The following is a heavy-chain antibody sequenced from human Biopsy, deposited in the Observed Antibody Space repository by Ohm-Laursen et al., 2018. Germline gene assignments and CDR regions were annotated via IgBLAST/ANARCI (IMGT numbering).Heavy chain of an antibody. D-gene: IGHD2-15*01. J-gene: IGHJ4*02. Sequence: SSVKVSCKSSGYNFNSYGISWVRQAPGQGLEWMGRISGYNGNTLYAQKFQHRVTMTTDTSTSTAYMELRSLISEDTAVYYCANSDGRSGFDYWGQGTLVTVSS. V-gene: IGHV1-18*01. CDR2: ISGYNGNT. CDR3: ANSDGRSGFDY. CDR1: GYNFNSYG.